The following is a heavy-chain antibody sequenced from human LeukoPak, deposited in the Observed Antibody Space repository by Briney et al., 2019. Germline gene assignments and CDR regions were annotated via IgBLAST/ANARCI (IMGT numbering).Heavy chain of an antibody. Sequence: AGGSLRLSCAASGFTFDDHAMHWVRRAPGKGLEWVSGISWNSDNIAYADSVKGRFTISRDNAKNSLYLQMNSLRAEDMALYYCAKDEGSSSSSGGFDYWGQGTLVTVSS. CDR3: AKDEGSSSSSGGFDY. D-gene: IGHD6-6*01. CDR1: GFTFDDHA. J-gene: IGHJ4*02. V-gene: IGHV3-9*03. CDR2: ISWNSDNI.